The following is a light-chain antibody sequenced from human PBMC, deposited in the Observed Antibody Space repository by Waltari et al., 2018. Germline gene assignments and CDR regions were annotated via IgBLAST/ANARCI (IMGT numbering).Light chain of an antibody. J-gene: IGLJ2*01. CDR3: SSYTSSSTLYVV. CDR1: RSDVGGYNY. Sequence: QSALTQPASVSGSPGQSIPISCTGTRSDVGGYNYVSWYQQHPGKAPKLMIYDVSNRPSGVSNRFSGSKSGNTASLTISGLQAEDEADYYCSSYTSSSTLYVVFGGGTKLTVL. V-gene: IGLV2-14*03. CDR2: DVS.